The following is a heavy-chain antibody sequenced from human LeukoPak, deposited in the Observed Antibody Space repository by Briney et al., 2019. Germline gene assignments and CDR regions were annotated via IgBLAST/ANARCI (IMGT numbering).Heavy chain of an antibody. D-gene: IGHD6-19*01. V-gene: IGHV7-4-1*02. Sequence: GASVKVSCKASGYTFTTYAMNWVRQAPGQGLEWMGWINTNTGNPTYAQAFKGRFVLSFDSSVSTAYLQISSLKAEDTAVYYCASGLTGWSTDPLDYWGQGTLLTVSS. J-gene: IGHJ4*02. CDR1: GYTFTTYA. CDR2: INTNTGNP. CDR3: ASGLTGWSTDPLDY.